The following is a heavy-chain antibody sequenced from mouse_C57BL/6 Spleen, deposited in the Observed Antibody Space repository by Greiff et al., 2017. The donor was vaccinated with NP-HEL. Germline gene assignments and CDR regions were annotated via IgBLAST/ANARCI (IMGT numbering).Heavy chain of an antibody. D-gene: IGHD2-2*01. J-gene: IGHJ4*01. Sequence: EVKLEESGGGLVQPGGSMKLSCAASGFTFSDAWMDWVRQSPEKGLEWVAEIRNKANNHATYYAESVKGRFTISRDDSKSSVYLQMNSLRAEDTGIYYCTRPMGYDVAMDYWGQGTSVTVSS. CDR3: TRPMGYDVAMDY. CDR1: GFTFSDAW. CDR2: IRNKANNHAT. V-gene: IGHV6-6*01.